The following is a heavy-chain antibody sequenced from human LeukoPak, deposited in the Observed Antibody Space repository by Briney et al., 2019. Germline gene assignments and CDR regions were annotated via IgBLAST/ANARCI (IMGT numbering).Heavy chain of an antibody. CDR3: ARHAIDIIVRVDY. CDR2: IYYSGST. J-gene: IGHJ4*02. Sequence: SETLSLTCSVSGGSISGYYWSWIRQPPGQGLEWIGYIYYSGSTNYNPSLKSRVTISVDTSKNQFSLNLSSVTAADTAVYYCARHAIDIIVRVDYWGQGTLVTVSS. D-gene: IGHD2-15*01. CDR1: GGSISGYY. V-gene: IGHV4-59*08.